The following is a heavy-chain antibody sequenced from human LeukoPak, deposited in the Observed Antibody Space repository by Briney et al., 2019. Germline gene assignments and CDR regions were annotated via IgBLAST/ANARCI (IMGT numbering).Heavy chain of an antibody. Sequence: TGGSLRLSCAASGFTFSSYWMSWVRQVPGTGLEWVANIKQDGSEKKYVDSVKGRFTVSRDNAKDSLYLQMNSLRAEDTAVYYCARDTGRDGLFWGQGTLVTVSS. CDR3: ARDTGRDGLF. D-gene: IGHD5-24*01. V-gene: IGHV3-7*04. J-gene: IGHJ4*02. CDR2: IKQDGSEK. CDR1: GFTFSSYW.